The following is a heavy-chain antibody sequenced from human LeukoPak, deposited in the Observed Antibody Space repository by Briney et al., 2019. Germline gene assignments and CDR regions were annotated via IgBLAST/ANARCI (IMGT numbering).Heavy chain of an antibody. CDR1: GYTFTGYY. V-gene: IGHV1-2*02. CDR3: AREISGYSDY. Sequence: ASVKVSCKASGYTFTGYYMHWVRQAPGQGLEWMGWINANSGDTKYAQKFQGRVTMTRDTSISTAYMELSRLRSDDTAMYYCAREISGYSDYWGQGTLVPVSS. CDR2: INANSGDT. D-gene: IGHD3-22*01. J-gene: IGHJ4*02.